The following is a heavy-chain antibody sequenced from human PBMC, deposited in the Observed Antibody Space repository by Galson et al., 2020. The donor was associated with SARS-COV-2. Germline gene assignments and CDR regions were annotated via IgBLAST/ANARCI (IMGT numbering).Heavy chain of an antibody. Sequence: GGSLRLSCAVSGFALSDHYMCWIRQAPGKGLEWLSCISSTSVHINYADSVKGRFTISGDNAKNSLYLQMNSLRVDDTAMYYCARRPSGDYAFWGGYPNVYYMDVWGKGTTVTVPS. CDR3: ARRPSGDYAFWGGYPNVYYMDV. D-gene: IGHD3-3*01. V-gene: IGHV3-11*03. CDR2: ISSTSVHI. CDR1: GFALSDHY. J-gene: IGHJ6*03.